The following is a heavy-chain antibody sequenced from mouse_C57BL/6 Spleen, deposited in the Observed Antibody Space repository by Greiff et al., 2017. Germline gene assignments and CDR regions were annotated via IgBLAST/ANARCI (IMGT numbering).Heavy chain of an antibody. V-gene: IGHV1-55*01. CDR1: GYTFTSYW. J-gene: IGHJ3*01. CDR2: IYPGSGST. CDR3: ARSGYYYGSSYWFAY. D-gene: IGHD1-1*01. Sequence: QVQLQQPGAELVKPGASVKMSCKASGYTFTSYWITWVKQRPGQGLEWIGDIYPGSGSTNYNEKFKSKATLTVDTSSSTAYMQLSSLTSEDSAVYYCARSGYYYGSSYWFAYCCQGTLVTVSA.